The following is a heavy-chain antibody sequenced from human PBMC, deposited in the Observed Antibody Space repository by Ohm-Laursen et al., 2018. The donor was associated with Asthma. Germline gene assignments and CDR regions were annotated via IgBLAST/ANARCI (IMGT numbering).Heavy chain of an antibody. CDR2: IIPIFDIP. V-gene: IGHV1-69*10. CDR1: GGTFSNYV. J-gene: IGHJ4*02. CDR3: ARDHSSGYSLSFDY. Sequence: SVKVSCKSSGGTFSNYVIGWVRQAPGQGLEWVGAIIPIFDIPNYAEKFQGRVTITADKSTSTAYMELSSLRSEDTAVYYCARDHSSGYSLSFDYWGQGTLVTVSS. D-gene: IGHD3-22*01.